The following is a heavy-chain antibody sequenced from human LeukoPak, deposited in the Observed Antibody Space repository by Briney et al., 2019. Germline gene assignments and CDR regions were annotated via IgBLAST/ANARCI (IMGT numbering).Heavy chain of an antibody. CDR2: ISDSGGST. V-gene: IGHV3-23*01. J-gene: IGHJ6*02. D-gene: IGHD3-10*01. Sequence: GGSLRLSCAASGFTFSNYAMSWVRQAPGKGLEWVSEISDSGGSTYYADSVKGRVTISRDNSKNTLYLQMNSLRAEDTAVYYCARDLLWFGEFNGMDVWGQGTTVTVSS. CDR3: ARDLLWFGEFNGMDV. CDR1: GFTFSNYA.